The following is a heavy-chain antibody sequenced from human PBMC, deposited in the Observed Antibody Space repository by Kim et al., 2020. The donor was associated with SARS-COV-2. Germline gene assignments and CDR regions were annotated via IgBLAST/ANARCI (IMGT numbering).Heavy chain of an antibody. J-gene: IGHJ1*01. V-gene: IGHV1-2*02. CDR2: INCDTGDT. CDR3: ARDGWPYCPKGLCYEH. Sequence: ASVKVSCKASGYPFTAYFIHWVRQAPGQGLEWMGWINCDTGDTVFAQKFQGRVTVTRDTSVTTAYMEVSRLISDDTAVYYFARDGWPYCPKGLCYEHWGQ. CDR1: GYPFTAYF. D-gene: IGHD2-8*01.